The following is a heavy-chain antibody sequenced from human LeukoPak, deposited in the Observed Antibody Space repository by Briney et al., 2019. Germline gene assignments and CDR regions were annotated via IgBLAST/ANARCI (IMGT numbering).Heavy chain of an antibody. J-gene: IGHJ4*02. D-gene: IGHD4-17*01. Sequence: GESLNISCTASGYSFTTYWIGWVRPTPRKGLEWMGIIYPGDSDTRYSPSFQGQVTISADKAISTAYLQWSSLKASDTAMYYCARSKTTVTARYFDYWGQGTLVTVSS. CDR2: IYPGDSDT. CDR3: ARSKTTVTARYFDY. CDR1: GYSFTTYW. V-gene: IGHV5-51*01.